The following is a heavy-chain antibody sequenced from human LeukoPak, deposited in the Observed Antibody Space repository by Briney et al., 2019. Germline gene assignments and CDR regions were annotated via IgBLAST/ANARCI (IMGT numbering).Heavy chain of an antibody. CDR1: GFTFSSYA. V-gene: IGHV3-23*01. CDR2: ISGSGGNT. J-gene: IGHJ4*02. CDR3: ARDLDFCSGGSCYPMNFDY. Sequence: GGSLRLSCAASGFTFSSYAMSWVRQAPGKGLEWVSAISGSGGNTYYADSVKGRFTISRDNAKNSLYLQMNSLRAEDTAVYYCARDLDFCSGGSCYPMNFDYWGQGTLVTVSS. D-gene: IGHD2-15*01.